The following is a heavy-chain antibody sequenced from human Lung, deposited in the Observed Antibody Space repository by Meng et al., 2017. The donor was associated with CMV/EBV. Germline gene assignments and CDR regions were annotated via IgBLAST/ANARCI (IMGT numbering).Heavy chain of an antibody. CDR2: ISSTSIHI. Sequence: GEXXKISCAASAFIFSDYAMTWIRQAPGKGLEWVSSISSTSIHIYYADSVKGRFTISRDNGKNLLYLQLNSLRAEDTAVYYCARGRGYCSSTNCYLNFDYXGQGXLVTVS. J-gene: IGHJ4*02. CDR1: AFIFSDYA. D-gene: IGHD2-2*01. CDR3: ARGRGYCSSTNCYLNFDY. V-gene: IGHV3-21*03.